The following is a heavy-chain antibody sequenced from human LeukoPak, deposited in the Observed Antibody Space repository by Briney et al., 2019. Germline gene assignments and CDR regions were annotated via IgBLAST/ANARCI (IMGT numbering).Heavy chain of an antibody. Sequence: ASVKVSCKASGYTFTSYYMHWVRQAPGQGLEWMGIINPSGGSTSYAQKFQGRVTMTRDTSTSTVYMELSSLRSDDTAVYYCARERIAVAGTTYYYYYGMDVWGQGTTVTVSS. CDR2: INPSGGST. D-gene: IGHD6-19*01. V-gene: IGHV1-46*01. J-gene: IGHJ6*02. CDR3: ARERIAVAGTTYYYYYGMDV. CDR1: GYTFTSYY.